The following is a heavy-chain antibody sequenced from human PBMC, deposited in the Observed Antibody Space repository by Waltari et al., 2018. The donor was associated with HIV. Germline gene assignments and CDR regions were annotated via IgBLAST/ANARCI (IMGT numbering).Heavy chain of an antibody. CDR3: ARDDYDFWSGPRRDKNYGMDV. CDR2: INSDGGDA. CDR1: GFSFRDYW. Sequence: LVQSGGGLVQPWGSMRLSCSASGFSFRDYWMYWFRQRPWTGLEWVSRINSDGGDATYADSVKGRFTVSRDNAKNTLFLEMSSLRVEDTAVYYCARDDYDFWSGPRRDKNYGMDVWGQGTAVTVSS. V-gene: IGHV3-74*01. J-gene: IGHJ6*02. D-gene: IGHD3-3*01.